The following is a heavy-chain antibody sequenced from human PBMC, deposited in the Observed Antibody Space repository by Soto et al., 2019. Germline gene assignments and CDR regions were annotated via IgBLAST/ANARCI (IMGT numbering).Heavy chain of an antibody. CDR2: ISGSGGST. CDR1: GFTFSSYA. V-gene: IGHV3-23*01. CDR3: ARDEGYCIGGSGRNGKFDY. Sequence: SGGSLRLSCAASGFTFSSYAMSWVRQAPGKGLEWVSAISGSGGSTYYADSVKGRFTISRDNSKNTLYLQLNTLSAEDTAVYYCARDEGYCIGGSGRNGKFDYWGQGTLVTVST. J-gene: IGHJ4*02. D-gene: IGHD2-15*01.